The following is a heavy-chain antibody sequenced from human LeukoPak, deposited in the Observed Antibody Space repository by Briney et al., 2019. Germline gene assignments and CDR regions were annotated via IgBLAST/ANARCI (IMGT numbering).Heavy chain of an antibody. D-gene: IGHD6-13*01. V-gene: IGHV3-15*01. CDR2: IKSKTDGGTT. CDR1: GFTFSNAW. J-gene: IGHJ4*02. Sequence: PGGSLRLSCAASGFTFSNAWMSWVRQAPGKGLEWVGRIKSKTDGGTTDYAAPVKGRFTISRDDSKNTLYLLMNSLRTEVTAVYYCTTDTFSWSYYFDYWGQGTLVTVSS. CDR3: TTDTFSWSYYFDY.